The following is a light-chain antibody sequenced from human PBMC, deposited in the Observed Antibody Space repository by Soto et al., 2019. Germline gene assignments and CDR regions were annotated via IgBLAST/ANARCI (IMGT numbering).Light chain of an antibody. J-gene: IGLJ2*01. Sequence: QSVLTQPPSASGTPGQRVTISFSGSSSNIGSNTVNWYHQLPGTAPKLLIYSNYQRPSGVPDRFSGSKSGTTASLAISGLQSEDEADYYCAAWDDSLTVVFGGGTKLTVL. CDR1: SSNIGSNT. CDR3: AAWDDSLTVV. CDR2: SNY. V-gene: IGLV1-44*01.